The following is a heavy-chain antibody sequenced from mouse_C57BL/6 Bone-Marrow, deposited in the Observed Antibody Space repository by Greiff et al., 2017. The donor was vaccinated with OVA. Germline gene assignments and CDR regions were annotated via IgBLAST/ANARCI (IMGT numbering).Heavy chain of an antibody. CDR3: ALLTTVVATGDY. V-gene: IGHV1-81*01. Sequence: VQLVESGAELARPGASVKLSCKASGYTFTSYGISWVKQRTGQGLEWIGEIYPRSGNTYYNEKFKGKATLTADKSSSTAYMELRSLTSEDSAVYFCALLTTVVATGDYWGQGTTLTVSS. CDR1: GYTFTSYG. CDR2: IYPRSGNT. J-gene: IGHJ2*01. D-gene: IGHD1-1*01.